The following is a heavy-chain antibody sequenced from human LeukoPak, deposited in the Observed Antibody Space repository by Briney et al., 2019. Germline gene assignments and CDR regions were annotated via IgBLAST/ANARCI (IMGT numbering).Heavy chain of an antibody. J-gene: IGHJ3*02. V-gene: IGHV3-48*01. CDR2: ISSNGTVT. D-gene: IGHD2-15*01. CDR3: ARAAREQGYCSGGSCHPTRMDAFDI. CDR1: GFTFNNST. Sequence: GGSLRLSCAASGFTFNNSTMNWVRQAPGKGLEWVSYISSNGTVTYSAASVKGRFTVSRDNAKNSLYLQMNSLRAEDTAVYYCARAAREQGYCSGGSCHPTRMDAFDIWGQGTMVTVSS.